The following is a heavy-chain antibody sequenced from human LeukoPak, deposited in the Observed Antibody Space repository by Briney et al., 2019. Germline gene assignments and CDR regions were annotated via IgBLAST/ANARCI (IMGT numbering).Heavy chain of an antibody. D-gene: IGHD2-21*01. CDR1: GFTFSSYA. V-gene: IGHV3-23*01. CDR2: STGSGGTT. J-gene: IGHJ6*03. Sequence: GGSLRLSCAASGFTFSSYAMTWVRQAPGKGLEWVSASTGSGGTTYYADSVMGRFTISRDNSKNTLYLQMNGLRAEDTAVYYCARDPGIPGYYYFYMDVWGKGTTVTVSS. CDR3: ARDPGIPGYYYFYMDV.